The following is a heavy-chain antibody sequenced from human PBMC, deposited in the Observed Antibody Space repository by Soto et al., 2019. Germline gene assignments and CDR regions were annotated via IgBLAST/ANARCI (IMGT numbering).Heavy chain of an antibody. CDR1: GFTFSSYG. CDR3: AKEFVGSSGWYDPYFDY. V-gene: IGHV3-30*18. D-gene: IGHD6-19*01. J-gene: IGHJ4*02. Sequence: PGGSLRLSCAASGFTFSSYGMHWVRQAPGKGLEWVAVISYDGSNKYYADSVKGRFTISRDNSKNTLYLQMNSLRAEDTAVYYCAKEFVGSSGWYDPYFDYWGQGTLVTVSS. CDR2: ISYDGSNK.